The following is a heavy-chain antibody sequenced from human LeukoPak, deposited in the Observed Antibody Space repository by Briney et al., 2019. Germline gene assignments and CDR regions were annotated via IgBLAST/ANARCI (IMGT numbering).Heavy chain of an antibody. CDR2: INPSVGST. J-gene: IGHJ5*02. D-gene: IGHD5-24*01. CDR3: ARDRELNWFDP. Sequence: ASVKVSCKASGFTLTSFYMHWVRQAPGQGLEWMGVINPSVGSTSYAQKFQGRVTMTRDTSTSTVYMELSSLRSEDTAVYYCARDRELNWFDPWGQGTLVTVSS. CDR1: GFTLTSFY. V-gene: IGHV1-46*01.